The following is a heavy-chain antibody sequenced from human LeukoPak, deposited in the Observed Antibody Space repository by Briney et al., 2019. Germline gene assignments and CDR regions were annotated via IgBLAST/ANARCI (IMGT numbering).Heavy chain of an antibody. CDR2: ISSSSSYI. V-gene: IGHV3-21*01. CDR3: AKGSSSGWYNYFDY. J-gene: IGHJ4*02. CDR1: GFTFSSYS. D-gene: IGHD6-19*01. Sequence: GGSLRLSCAASGFTFSSYSMNWVRQAPGKGLEWVSSISSSSSYIYYADSVKGRFTISRDNSKNMLYLQMNSLRAEDTAVYYCAKGSSSGWYNYFDYWGQGTLVTVSS.